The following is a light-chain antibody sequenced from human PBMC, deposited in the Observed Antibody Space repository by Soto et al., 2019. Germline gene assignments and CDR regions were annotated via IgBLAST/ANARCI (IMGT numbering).Light chain of an antibody. CDR3: GSYTTSSNYV. J-gene: IGLJ1*01. Sequence: QPVLTQPASMSGSPGLSITISCTGTSIDVCPYNFVSWYQQHPDEAPKLMIFDVSNRPSGVSNRFSGSKSGNTASLTISGLQSEDEAEYYCGSYTTSSNYVFGTGTKVTVL. CDR2: DVS. V-gene: IGLV2-14*03. CDR1: SIDVCPYNF.